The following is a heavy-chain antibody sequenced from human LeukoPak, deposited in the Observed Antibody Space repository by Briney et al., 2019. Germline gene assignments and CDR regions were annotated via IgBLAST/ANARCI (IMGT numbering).Heavy chain of an antibody. J-gene: IGHJ4*02. V-gene: IGHV3-23*01. CDR1: GFTFSSYG. D-gene: IGHD6-13*01. CDR3: AKLLDSSSWYWDYFDY. Sequence: GGSLRLSCAASGFTFSSYGMSWVRQAPGKGLEWVSAISGSGGSTYYADSVKGRFTISRDNSKNTLYLQMNSLRAEDTAVYYCAKLLDSSSWYWDYFDYWGQGTLVTVSS. CDR2: ISGSGGST.